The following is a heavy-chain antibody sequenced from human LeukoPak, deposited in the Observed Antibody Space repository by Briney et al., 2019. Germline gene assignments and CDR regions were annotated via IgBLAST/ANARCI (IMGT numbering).Heavy chain of an antibody. CDR2: ISSSGSTI. D-gene: IGHD6-13*01. V-gene: IGHV3-11*01. Sequence: PGGSLRLSCAASGFTFSDYYMSWIRQAPGKGLEWVSYISSSGSTIYYADSVKGRFSISRDNAKNSLYLQMNSLRAEDTAVYYCARDGEIAAAGRYYYYGMDVWGQGTTVTVSS. CDR3: ARDGEIAAAGRYYYYGMDV. J-gene: IGHJ6*02. CDR1: GFTFSDYY.